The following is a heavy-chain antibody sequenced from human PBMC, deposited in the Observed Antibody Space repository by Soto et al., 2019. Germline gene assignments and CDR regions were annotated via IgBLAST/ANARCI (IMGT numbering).Heavy chain of an antibody. V-gene: IGHV1-3*01. CDR3: ARGSVYYDSSGYYSD. CDR1: GYTFTSYA. CDR2: INAGNGNT. J-gene: IGHJ4*02. D-gene: IGHD3-22*01. Sequence: ASVKVSCKASGYTFTSYAMHWVRQAPGQRLEWMGWINAGNGNTKYSQKFQGRVTITRDTSASTAYMELSSLRSEDTAVYYCARGSVYYDSSGYYSDWGQGTLVTVSS.